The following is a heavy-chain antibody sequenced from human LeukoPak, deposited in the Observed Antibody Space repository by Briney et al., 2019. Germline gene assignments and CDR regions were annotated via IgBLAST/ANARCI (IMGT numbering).Heavy chain of an antibody. CDR2: ISYDGSNN. CDR3: ASETQGAVATPFDY. D-gene: IGHD5-12*01. Sequence: GRSLRLSRAASGFTSNTYGMHWVPRAPSKGLEWVTLISYDGSNNYYAESVKGRFTFSRNISKNRLYLQLNSLISEHPAVYYFASETQGAVATPFDYWGQGTLVTVSS. J-gene: IGHJ4*02. CDR1: GFTSNTYG. V-gene: IGHV3-30*03.